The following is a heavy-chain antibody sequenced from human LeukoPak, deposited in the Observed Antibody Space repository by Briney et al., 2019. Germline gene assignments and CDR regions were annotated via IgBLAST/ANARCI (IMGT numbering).Heavy chain of an antibody. Sequence: GASVKVSCKASGYTFTGYYMHWVRQAPGQGLEWMRWINPNSGGTNYAQKFQGRVTMTRDTSISTAYMELSRLRSDDTAVYYCARDGSGSHYMYPGSYWGQGTLVTVSS. D-gene: IGHD3-10*01. CDR1: GYTFTGYY. CDR3: ARDGSGSHYMYPGSY. V-gene: IGHV1-2*02. CDR2: INPNSGGT. J-gene: IGHJ4*02.